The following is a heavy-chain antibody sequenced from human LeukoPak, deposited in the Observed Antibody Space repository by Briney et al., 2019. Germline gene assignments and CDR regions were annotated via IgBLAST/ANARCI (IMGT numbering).Heavy chain of an antibody. J-gene: IGHJ6*02. V-gene: IGHV4-59*01. CDR1: GGSISSYY. CDR2: IYYSGST. Sequence: SETLSLTCTVSGGSISSYYWSWIRQPPGKGLEWIGYIYYSGSTNYNPSLKSRVTISVDTSKNQFSLKLSSVTAADTAVYYCARGGRLAARPHYGMDVWGQGNTVTVSS. CDR3: ARGGRLAARPHYGMDV. D-gene: IGHD6-6*01.